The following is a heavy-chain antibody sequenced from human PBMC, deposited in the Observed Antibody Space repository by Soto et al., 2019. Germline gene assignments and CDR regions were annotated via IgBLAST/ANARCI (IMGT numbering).Heavy chain of an antibody. CDR3: ARGSPYCTNGVCNNWFDP. V-gene: IGHV1-69*13. J-gene: IGHJ5*02. Sequence: AASVKVSCKASGGTFSSYAISWVRQAPGQGLEWMGGIIPIFGTANYAQKFQGRVTITADESTSTAYMELSSLRSEDTAVYYCARGSPYCTNGVCNNWFDPWGQGTLVTVSS. D-gene: IGHD2-8*01. CDR2: IIPIFGTA. CDR1: GGTFSSYA.